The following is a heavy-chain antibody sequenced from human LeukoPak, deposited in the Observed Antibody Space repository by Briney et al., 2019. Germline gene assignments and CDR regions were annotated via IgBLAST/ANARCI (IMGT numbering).Heavy chain of an antibody. CDR3: ASTRDDNNLHATYYYYFVY. CDR2: INPNSGGT. J-gene: IGHJ4*02. Sequence: GASVKVSCKASGYTFTGYYMHWVRQAPGQGLEWMGWINPNSGGTNYAQKFQGRLAMTRDTSISTAYMELSRLTSDDTAEYYCASTRDDNNLHATYYYYFVYWGQGTLVTVSS. CDR1: GYTFTGYY. V-gene: IGHV1-2*02. D-gene: IGHD2-15*01.